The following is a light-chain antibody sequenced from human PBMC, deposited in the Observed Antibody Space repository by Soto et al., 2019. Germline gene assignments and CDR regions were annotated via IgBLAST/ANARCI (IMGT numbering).Light chain of an antibody. CDR2: GNS. V-gene: IGLV1-40*01. CDR1: SSNIGAGYD. J-gene: IGLJ3*02. CDR3: QSYDSSLSFWV. Sequence: QSVLTQPPSVSGAPRQRVTISCTGSSSNIGAGYDVHWYQQLPGTAPKLLIYGNSNRPSGVPDRFSGSKSGTSASLAITGLQAEDEADYYCQSYDSSLSFWVFGGGTKLTVL.